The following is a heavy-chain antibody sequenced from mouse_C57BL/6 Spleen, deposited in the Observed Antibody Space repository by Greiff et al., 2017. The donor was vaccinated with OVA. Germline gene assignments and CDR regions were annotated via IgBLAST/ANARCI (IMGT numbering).Heavy chain of an antibody. CDR1: GYTFTSYG. V-gene: IGHV1-81*01. J-gene: IGHJ4*01. D-gene: IGHD4-1*01. CDR3: ARYRANWDVGYYAMDY. CDR2: IYPRSGNT. Sequence: VQLQQSGAELARPGASVKLSCKASGYTFTSYGISWVKQRTGQGLEWIGEIYPRSGNTYYNEKFKGKATLTADKSSSTAYMELRSLTSEDSAVYFCARYRANWDVGYYAMDYWGQGTSVTVSS.